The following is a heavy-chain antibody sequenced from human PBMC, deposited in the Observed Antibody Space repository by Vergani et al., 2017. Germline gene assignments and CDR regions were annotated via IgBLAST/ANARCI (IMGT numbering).Heavy chain of an antibody. CDR1: GYTFTGYY. J-gene: IGHJ6*03. CDR2: INPNSGGT. V-gene: IGHV1-2*02. D-gene: IGHD2-2*01. Sequence: QVQLVQSGAEVKKPGASVKVSCKASGYTFTGYYMHWVRQAPGQGLEWMGWINPNSGGTNYAQKFQGRVTMTRATSISTAYMELSRLRSDDTAVYYCARVGVGYCSSTSCYEGSYYYYYMDVWGKGTTVTVSS. CDR3: ARVGVGYCSSTSCYEGSYYYYYMDV.